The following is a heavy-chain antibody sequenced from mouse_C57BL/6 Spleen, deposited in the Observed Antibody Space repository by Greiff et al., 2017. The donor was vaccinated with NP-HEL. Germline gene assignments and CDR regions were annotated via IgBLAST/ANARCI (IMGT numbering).Heavy chain of an antibody. CDR2: IYPSDSET. V-gene: IGHV1-61*01. D-gene: IGHD1-1*01. J-gene: IGHJ3*01. CDR3: ARDYYGSSPFAY. CDR1: GYTFTSYW. Sequence: VQLQQSGAELVRPGSSVKLSCKASGYTFTSYWMDWVKQRPGQGLEWIGNIYPSDSETHYNQKFKDKATLTVDKSSSTAYMQLSRLTSEDSAVYYCARDYYGSSPFAYWGQGTLVTVSA.